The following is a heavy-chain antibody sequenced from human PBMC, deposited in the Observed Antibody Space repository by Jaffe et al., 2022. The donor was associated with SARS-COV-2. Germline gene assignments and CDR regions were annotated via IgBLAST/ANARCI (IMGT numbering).Heavy chain of an antibody. J-gene: IGHJ4*02. CDR2: INHSGST. Sequence: QVQLQQWGAGLLKPSETLSLTCAVYGGSFSGYYWSWIRQPPGKGLEWIGEINHSGSTNYNPSLKSRVTISVDTSKNQFSLKLSSVTAADTAVYYCARGPFRSRQQLVRPHYYFDYWGQGTLVTVSS. D-gene: IGHD6-13*01. V-gene: IGHV4-34*01. CDR3: ARGPFRSRQQLVRPHYYFDY. CDR1: GGSFSGYY.